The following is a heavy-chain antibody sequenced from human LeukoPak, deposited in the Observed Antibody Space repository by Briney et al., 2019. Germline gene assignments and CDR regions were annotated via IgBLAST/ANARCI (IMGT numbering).Heavy chain of an antibody. Sequence: AESLKISCKGSGYSFTSYWIGWVRQMPGKGLEWMGIIYPGDSDTRYNPSFQGQVIISADNSITTAYLQWSSLKASDTAMYYCATPLTMRDLDFQHWGQGTLVTVSS. J-gene: IGHJ1*01. CDR3: ATPLTMRDLDFQH. D-gene: IGHD3-22*01. CDR2: IYPGDSDT. V-gene: IGHV5-51*01. CDR1: GYSFTSYW.